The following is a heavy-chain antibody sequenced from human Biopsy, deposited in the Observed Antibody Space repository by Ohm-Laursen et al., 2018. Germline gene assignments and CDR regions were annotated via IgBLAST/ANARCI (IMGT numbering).Heavy chain of an antibody. D-gene: IGHD3-10*01. CDR1: GESFNGYY. V-gene: IGHV4-34*01. Sequence: TLSLTCTVYGESFNGYYWSWIRQTPGKGLEWIGEINHSGRTNYNPSLKSRVTISVDTSKNQFSLKVRSVTAADTAVYYCVRGADYYGPYHYYALDVWGQGTTVTVSS. CDR2: INHSGRT. CDR3: VRGADYYGPYHYYALDV. J-gene: IGHJ6*02.